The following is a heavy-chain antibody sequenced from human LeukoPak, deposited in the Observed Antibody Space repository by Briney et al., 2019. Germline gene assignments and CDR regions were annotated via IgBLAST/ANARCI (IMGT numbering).Heavy chain of an antibody. D-gene: IGHD6-19*01. CDR1: GFTFSSYG. J-gene: IGHJ4*02. CDR2: IRYDGSNK. V-gene: IGHV3-30*02. Sequence: PGGSLRLSCAASGFTFSSYGMHWVRQAPGKGLEWVAFIRYDGSNKYYADSVKGRFTISRDNSKSTLYLQMNSLRAEDTAVYYCAHMHSSGWYLAPPDYWGQGTLVTVSS. CDR3: AHMHSSGWYLAPPDY.